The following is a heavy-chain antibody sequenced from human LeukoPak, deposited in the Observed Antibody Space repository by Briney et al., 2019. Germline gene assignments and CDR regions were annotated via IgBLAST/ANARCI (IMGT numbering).Heavy chain of an antibody. CDR1: GFIFSSYW. Sequence: PGGSLRLSCAASGFIFSSYWMSWVRQAPGKGLEWVANIKQDGSEKYYVDSVKGRFTISRDNAKNSLYLQMNSLRAEDTALYYCAKGTYSSGYSPVDYWGQGTLVTVSS. V-gene: IGHV3-7*03. CDR3: AKGTYSSGYSPVDY. CDR2: IKQDGSEK. D-gene: IGHD3-22*01. J-gene: IGHJ4*02.